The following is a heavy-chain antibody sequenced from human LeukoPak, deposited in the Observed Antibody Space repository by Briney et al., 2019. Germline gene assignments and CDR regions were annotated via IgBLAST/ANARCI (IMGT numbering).Heavy chain of an antibody. Sequence: SETLSLTCTVSGVSNSSSSYYWGWIRQPPGKGLEWIGSIYSSGSTYYNSSLKSRVTISIDTSKNQFSLKLSSVTAADTAIYYCAKSFSETERATITAYWGQGTLVTVSS. D-gene: IGHD5-24*01. CDR2: IYSSGST. CDR1: GVSNSSSSYY. CDR3: AKSFSETERATITAY. V-gene: IGHV4-39*07. J-gene: IGHJ4*02.